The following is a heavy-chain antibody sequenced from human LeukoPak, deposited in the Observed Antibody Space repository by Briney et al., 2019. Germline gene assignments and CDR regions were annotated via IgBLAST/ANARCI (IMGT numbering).Heavy chain of an antibody. CDR3: AREAYCGGDCYSGFDY. CDR1: GGSISSYF. Sequence: SETLSLTCTVSGGSISSYFWSWIRQPPGKGLEWIGYIYDSGSTNCNPSLKSRVTISVDTSKNRFSLKLSSVTAADTAVYYCAREAYCGGDCYSGFDYWGQGTLVTVSS. CDR2: IYDSGST. D-gene: IGHD2-21*02. J-gene: IGHJ4*02. V-gene: IGHV4-59*01.